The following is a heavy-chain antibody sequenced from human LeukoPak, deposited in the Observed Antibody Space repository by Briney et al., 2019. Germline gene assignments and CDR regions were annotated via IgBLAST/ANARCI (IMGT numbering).Heavy chain of an antibody. Sequence: GGSLRLSCAASGFSFSSYGMHWVRQAPDKGLEWVAVISSDGSIDYYADSVRGRFTVSRDNSKNTLYLQVNSLRVEDTAVYYCTREGMGTTFSAWLDPWGQGTLVTVPS. CDR3: TREGMGTTFSAWLDP. J-gene: IGHJ5*02. CDR2: ISSDGSID. CDR1: GFSFSSYG. V-gene: IGHV3-30*03. D-gene: IGHD1-7*01.